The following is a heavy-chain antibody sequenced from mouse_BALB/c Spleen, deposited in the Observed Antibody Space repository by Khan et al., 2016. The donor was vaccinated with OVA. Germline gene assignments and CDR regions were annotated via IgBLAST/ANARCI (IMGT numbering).Heavy chain of an antibody. J-gene: IGHJ3*01. CDR3: ARDGYSPWFAY. CDR2: IDPENGNT. CDR1: GFNIKDYY. Sequence: VQLKESGAELARPGALVKLSCKASGFNIKDYYMHWVKQRPEQGLVWIGRIDPENGNTIYDPKFQGKASITSDTSSNTAYLQLSSLTSEDTAVYYCARDGYSPWFAYWGQGTLVTVSA. V-gene: IGHV14-1*02. D-gene: IGHD2-3*01.